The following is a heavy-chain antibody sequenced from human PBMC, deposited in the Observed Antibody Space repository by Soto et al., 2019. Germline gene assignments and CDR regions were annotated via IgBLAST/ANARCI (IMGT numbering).Heavy chain of an antibody. CDR3: ARARIQLRYYYYYGMDV. V-gene: IGHV4-34*01. D-gene: IGHD5-18*01. CDR1: GVSFSCYY. CDR2: INHSGST. J-gene: IGHJ6*02. Sequence: SETLSLTCAVYGVSFSCYYLSWIRPPPGKGLEWIGEINHSGSTNYNPSLKSRVTISVDTSKNQFSLKLSSVTAADTAVYYCARARIQLRYYYYYGMDVWGQGTTVTVSS.